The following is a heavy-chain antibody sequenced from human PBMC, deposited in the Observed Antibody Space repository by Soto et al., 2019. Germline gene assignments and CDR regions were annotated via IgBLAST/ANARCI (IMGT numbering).Heavy chain of an antibody. CDR1: GFTFSDYY. CDR2: ISGNGEII. V-gene: IGHV3-11*01. Sequence: GGSLRLSCAASGFTFSDYYIHWIRRAPGKGLEWISYISGNGEIIQYAASARGRFSISRDNAENSVYLEMDSLRAEDTALYYCARDVDADFRTDFDYWGRGTLVTVSS. J-gene: IGHJ4*02. D-gene: IGHD4-17*01. CDR3: ARDVDADFRTDFDY.